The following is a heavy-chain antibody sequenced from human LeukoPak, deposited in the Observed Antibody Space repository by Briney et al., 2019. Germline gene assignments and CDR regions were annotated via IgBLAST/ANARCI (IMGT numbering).Heavy chain of an antibody. J-gene: IGHJ4*02. CDR1: GYGFSTYW. V-gene: IGHV5-51*01. Sequence: GESLQISCKGLGYGFSTYWNAWVRQRPGKGLEWMGIIYPGGSETRYDPSFQGQVTISADTSTSTAYLQWSSLRASDTAMYYCARASRDGYNQNFDHWGQGTQVTVSS. D-gene: IGHD5-24*01. CDR3: ARASRDGYNQNFDH. CDR2: IYPGGSET.